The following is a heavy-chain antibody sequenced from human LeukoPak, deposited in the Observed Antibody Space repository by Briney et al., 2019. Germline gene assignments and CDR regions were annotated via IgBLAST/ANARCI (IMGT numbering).Heavy chain of an antibody. J-gene: IGHJ5*02. D-gene: IGHD2-2*02. V-gene: IGHV3-23*01. CDR3: ARESGANFYTVDL. CDR2: VSGFDGST. CDR1: GFTFSTHA. Sequence: GSLRLSCAASGFTFSTHAMTWVRQAPGKGLEWVSVVSGFDGSTYYGDSVKGRFTISRDNSKNTLYLQMNSLRDDDTAVYYCARESGANFYTVDLWGQGTLVTVSS.